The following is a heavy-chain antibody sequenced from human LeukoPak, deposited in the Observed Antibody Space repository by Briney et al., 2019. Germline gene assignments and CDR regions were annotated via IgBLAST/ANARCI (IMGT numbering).Heavy chain of an antibody. Sequence: GGSLRLSCAASGFTFSSYAMSWVRQAPGKGLEWVSAISGSGGSTYYADSVKGRFTISRDNSKNTLYLQMNSLRAEDTAVYYCAKARNPTYYYGSGSYYLSDYWGQGTLVTVSS. CDR2: ISGSGGST. D-gene: IGHD3-10*01. CDR1: GFTFSSYA. V-gene: IGHV3-23*01. J-gene: IGHJ4*02. CDR3: AKARNPTYYYGSGSYYLSDY.